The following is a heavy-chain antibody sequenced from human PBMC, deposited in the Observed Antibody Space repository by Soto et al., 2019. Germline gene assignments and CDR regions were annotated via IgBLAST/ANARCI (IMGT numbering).Heavy chain of an antibody. J-gene: IGHJ6*02. Sequence: SETLSLTCTVSGGSVSSSSYYWGWVRQPPGKGLEWIGSVYYSESTYYNPSLESRVTISVDKSKNQFSLELSSVTAADTAVYYCARRGIAADGTIGYGMGVWGQGTTLTVSS. V-gene: IGHV4-39*01. CDR3: ARRGIAADGTIGYGMGV. D-gene: IGHD6-13*01. CDR1: GGSVSSSSYY. CDR2: VYYSEST.